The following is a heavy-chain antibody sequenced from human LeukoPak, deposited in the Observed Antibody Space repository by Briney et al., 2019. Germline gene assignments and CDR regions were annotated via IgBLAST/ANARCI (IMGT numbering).Heavy chain of an antibody. V-gene: IGHV3-23*01. J-gene: IGHJ4*02. CDR3: AKDKGSQWLVRGHYYFDY. CDR1: GFTFSSYA. CDR2: ISGSGGST. Sequence: PGGSLRLSCAASGFTFSSYAMSWVRQAPGKGLEWVSAISGSGGSTYYADSVKGRFTISRDNSKNTLYLQMNSLRAEDTAVCYRAKDKGSQWLVRGHYYFDYWGQGTLVTVSS. D-gene: IGHD6-19*01.